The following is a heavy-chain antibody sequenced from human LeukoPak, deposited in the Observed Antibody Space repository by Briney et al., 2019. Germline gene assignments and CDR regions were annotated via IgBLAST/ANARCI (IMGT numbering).Heavy chain of an antibody. V-gene: IGHV1-69*06. CDR3: ATQELLWFGELLGPQYYYMDV. D-gene: IGHD3-10*01. CDR2: IIPIFGTA. CDR1: GGTFSSYA. J-gene: IGHJ6*03. Sequence: GASVKVSCKASGGTFSSYAISWVRQAPGQGLEWMGGIIPIFGTANYAQKFQGRVTITADKSTSTAYMELSSLRSEDTAVYYCATQELLWFGELLGPQYYYMDVWGKGTTVTVSS.